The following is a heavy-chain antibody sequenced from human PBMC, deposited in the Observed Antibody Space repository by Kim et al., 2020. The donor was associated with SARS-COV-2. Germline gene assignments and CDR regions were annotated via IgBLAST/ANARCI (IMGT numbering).Heavy chain of an antibody. D-gene: IGHD6-13*01. CDR3: AKDPSNSWYFGMDV. CDR2: IYSGGSST. Sequence: GGSLRLSCAASGFTFSSYAMSWVRQAPGKGLEWVSTIYSGGSSTYYADSVKGRFTISRDNSKNTLYLQMNSLRAEDTAVYYCAKDPSNSWYFGMDVWGQGTTVTVSS. CDR1: GFTFSSYA. V-gene: IGHV3-23*03. J-gene: IGHJ6*02.